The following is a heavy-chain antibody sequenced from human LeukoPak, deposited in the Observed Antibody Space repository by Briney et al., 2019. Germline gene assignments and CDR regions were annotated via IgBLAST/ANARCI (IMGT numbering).Heavy chain of an antibody. J-gene: IGHJ4*02. D-gene: IGHD6-19*01. CDR2: ISYDRTNE. CDR1: GFSFSTYN. V-gene: IGHV3-30-3*01. Sequence: GGSLRLSCAASGFSFSTYNVHWVRQAPGEGLEWVAVISYDRTNEFYANSVKGRFTTSRDNSKSTLYLQMSSLRAEDTAVYYCAREYISGWYDYWGQGTLVTVSS. CDR3: AREYISGWYDY.